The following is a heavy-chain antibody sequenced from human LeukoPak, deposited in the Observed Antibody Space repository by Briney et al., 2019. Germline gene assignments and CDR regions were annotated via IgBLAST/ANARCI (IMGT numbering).Heavy chain of an antibody. CDR2: IIPILGIA. D-gene: IGHD2-2*01. CDR3: ARDPKTTQTTHSSTSCYPFDP. V-gene: IGHV1-69*04. CDR1: GGTLSSYA. J-gene: IGHJ5*02. Sequence: SVKVSCKASGGTLSSYAISWVRQAPGHGLEWMGRIIPILGIAKYAQKFQGRVTITADKSTSTAYMELSSLRSEDTVVYYCARDPKTTQTTHSSTSCYPFDPWGQGTLVTVSS.